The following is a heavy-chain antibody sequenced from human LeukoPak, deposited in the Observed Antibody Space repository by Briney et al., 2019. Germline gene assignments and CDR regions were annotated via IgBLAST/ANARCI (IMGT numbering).Heavy chain of an antibody. J-gene: IGHJ5*02. CDR3: ARRDKSWFDR. CDR2: ISAYNGNT. V-gene: IGHV1-18*01. Sequence: GASVKVSCKASGYTFTSYGISWVRQAPGQGLEWMGWISAYNGNTNYAQKLQGRVTMTTDTSTSTAYMELRRLSSDVPAVYCCARRDKSWFDRWGQGTLVTVS. CDR1: GYTFTSYG.